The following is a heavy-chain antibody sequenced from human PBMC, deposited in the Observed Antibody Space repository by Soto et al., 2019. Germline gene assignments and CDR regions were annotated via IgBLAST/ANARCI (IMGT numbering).Heavy chain of an antibody. CDR2: IYHSGST. CDR1: GGSISSGGYS. CDR3: ARAHGSGWGAFDI. V-gene: IGHV4-30-2*01. Sequence: QLQLQESGSGLVKPSQTLSLTCAVSGGSISSGGYSWSWIRQPPGKGLEWIGYIYHSGSTYYNPSLKRGVTISVDRSKNQFSLKLSSVTAADTAVYYCARAHGSGWGAFDIWGQGTMVTVSS. D-gene: IGHD3-10*01. J-gene: IGHJ3*02.